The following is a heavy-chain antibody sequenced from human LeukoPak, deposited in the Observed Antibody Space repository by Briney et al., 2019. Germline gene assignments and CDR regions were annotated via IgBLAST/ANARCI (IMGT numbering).Heavy chain of an antibody. J-gene: IGHJ3*02. CDR3: ARRRDQFSFVINDAFDI. CDR2: INWNGGST. Sequence: GGSLRLSCAASGFTFDDYGMSWVRQAPGKGLEWVSGINWNGGSTGYADSVKGRFTISRDNAKNSLYLQMNSLRAEDTALYYCARRRDQFSFVINDAFDIWGQGTMVTVSS. CDR1: GFTFDDYG. D-gene: IGHD2-15*01. V-gene: IGHV3-20*04.